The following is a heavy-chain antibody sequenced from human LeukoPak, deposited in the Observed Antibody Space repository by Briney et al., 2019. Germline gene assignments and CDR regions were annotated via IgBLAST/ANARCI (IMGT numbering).Heavy chain of an antibody. CDR2: IYYSGTT. Sequence: SETLSLTCTVSGGSISSSPYDWGWIRQPPGKGLEWIGSIYYSGTTHYSPSLESRVTISVDTSKNQFSLKLASVTAADTAIYYCAKGAGGFSYYNWFDPWGQGTLVTVSS. J-gene: IGHJ5*02. CDR3: AKGAGGFSYYNWFDP. V-gene: IGHV4-39*07. D-gene: IGHD5-18*01. CDR1: GGSISSSPYD.